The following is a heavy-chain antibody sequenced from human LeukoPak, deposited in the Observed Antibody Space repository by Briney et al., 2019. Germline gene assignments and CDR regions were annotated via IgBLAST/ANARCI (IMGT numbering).Heavy chain of an antibody. CDR1: GGSISSGGYY. D-gene: IGHD3-22*01. V-gene: IGHV4-31*03. CDR2: IYYSGST. CDR3: ARFRYYYDSSGLGRNY. J-gene: IGHJ4*02. Sequence: SQTLSLTCTVSGGSISSGGYYWSWIRQHPGKGLEWIGYIYYSGSTYYNPSLKSRVTISVDTSKNQFSLKLSSVTAADTAVYYCARFRYYYDSSGLGRNYWGQGTLPPSPQ.